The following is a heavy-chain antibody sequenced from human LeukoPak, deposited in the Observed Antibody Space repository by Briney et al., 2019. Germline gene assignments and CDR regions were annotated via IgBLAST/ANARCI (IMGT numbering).Heavy chain of an antibody. V-gene: IGHV3-13*01. D-gene: IGHD2-15*01. Sequence: GGSLRLSCAASGFTFSSYDMHWVRQATGKGLEWVSAIGTAGDTYYPGSVKGRFTISRENAKNSLYLQMNSLRAGDTAVYYCAKGDCSGGSCYPLPSWFDPWGQGTLVTVSS. CDR2: IGTAGDT. J-gene: IGHJ5*02. CDR3: AKGDCSGGSCYPLPSWFDP. CDR1: GFTFSSYD.